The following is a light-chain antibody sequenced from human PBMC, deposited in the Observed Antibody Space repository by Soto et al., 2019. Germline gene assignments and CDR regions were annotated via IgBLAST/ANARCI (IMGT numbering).Light chain of an antibody. CDR3: LSYDSSLGVV. J-gene: IGLJ3*02. Sequence: QSVLTQPPSVSGAPGQRVTISCTGSSSNIGAGYEVQWYQQLPGTAPKLLIYGNNNRPSGVPDRISGSKSGTSVSLAITGLRAEDEADYYCLSYDSSLGVVFGGGTKLTVL. V-gene: IGLV1-40*01. CDR1: SSNIGAGYE. CDR2: GNN.